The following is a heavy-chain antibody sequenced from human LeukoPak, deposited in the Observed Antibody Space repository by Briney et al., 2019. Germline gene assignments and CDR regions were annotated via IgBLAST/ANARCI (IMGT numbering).Heavy chain of an antibody. Sequence: SETLSLTCAVYGGSFSGYYWSWIRQPPGKGLEWIGEINHSGSTNYNPSLKSRVTISVDTSKNQLSLKLTSVTAADTTVYYCAKSNGYGLVDIWGQGTMVTVSS. D-gene: IGHD3-10*01. CDR3: AKSNGYGLVDI. V-gene: IGHV4-34*01. CDR2: INHSGST. J-gene: IGHJ3*02. CDR1: GGSFSGYY.